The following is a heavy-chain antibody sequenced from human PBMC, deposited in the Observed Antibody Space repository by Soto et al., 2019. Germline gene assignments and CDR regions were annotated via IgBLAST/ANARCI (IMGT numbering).Heavy chain of an antibody. CDR3: ARAPTMIVVVIHFLFDY. Sequence: GGSLRLSCAASGFTFSSYAMHWVRQAPGKGLGWVAVISYDGSNKYYADSVKGRFTISRDNSKNTLYLQMNSLRAEDTAVYYCARAPTMIVVVIHFLFDYWGQGTLVTVSS. V-gene: IGHV3-30-3*01. CDR1: GFTFSSYA. J-gene: IGHJ4*02. D-gene: IGHD3-22*01. CDR2: ISYDGSNK.